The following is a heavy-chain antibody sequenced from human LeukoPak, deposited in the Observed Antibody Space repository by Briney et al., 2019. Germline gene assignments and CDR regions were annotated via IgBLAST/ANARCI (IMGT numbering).Heavy chain of an antibody. Sequence: GGSLRLSCAASGFTFSSYAMSWVRQAPGKGLEWVSAISGSGGSTYYADSVKGRFTISRDNARNSLYLQMNGLRVEDTAVYYCARARGVGPGAYFDYWGQGTLVTVSS. CDR1: GFTFSSYA. CDR2: ISGSGGST. J-gene: IGHJ4*02. CDR3: ARARGVGPGAYFDY. V-gene: IGHV3-23*01. D-gene: IGHD3-10*01.